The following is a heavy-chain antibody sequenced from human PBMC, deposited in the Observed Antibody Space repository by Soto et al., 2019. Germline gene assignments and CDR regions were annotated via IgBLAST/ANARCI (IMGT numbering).Heavy chain of an antibody. D-gene: IGHD2-2*02. J-gene: IGHJ5*02. CDR3: ARGASRVPAAITNWFDP. CDR2: IIPIFGTA. V-gene: IGHV1-69*06. CDR1: GGTFSSYA. Sequence: QVQLVQSGAEVKKPGSSVKVSCKASGGTFSSYAISWVRQAPGQGLEWMGGIIPIFGTANYAQKFQGRVTITADKFTSTAYMELSSLRSEDTAVYYCARGASRVPAAITNWFDPWGQGTLVTVSS.